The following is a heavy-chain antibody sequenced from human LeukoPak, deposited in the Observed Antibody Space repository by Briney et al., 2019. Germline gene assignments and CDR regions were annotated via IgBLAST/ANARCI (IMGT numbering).Heavy chain of an antibody. CDR1: GFTFSSYA. CDR3: AKDPNYYGSGSYPPGY. CDR2: ISGSGGST. V-gene: IGHV3-23*01. D-gene: IGHD3-10*01. Sequence: GGSLRLSCAASGFTFSSYAMSWVRQAPGKGLEWGSAISGSGGSTYYADSVKGRFTISRDNSKNTLYLQMNNLRAEDTAVYYCAKDPNYYGSGSYPPGYWGQGTLVTVSS. J-gene: IGHJ4*02.